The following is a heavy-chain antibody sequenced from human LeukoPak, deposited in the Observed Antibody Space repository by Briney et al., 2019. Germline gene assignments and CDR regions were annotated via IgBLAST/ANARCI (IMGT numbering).Heavy chain of an antibody. D-gene: IGHD1-26*01. Sequence: GGSLRLSCAASGFTFSSYAMSWVRQAPGKGLEWVSAISGSGGSTYYADSVKGRFTISRDNSKNTLYLQMNSLRAEDTAVYYCPANGGFSSYYAWFDPWGQGTLVTVSS. CDR1: GFTFSSYA. V-gene: IGHV3-23*01. CDR3: PANGGFSSYYAWFDP. J-gene: IGHJ5*02. CDR2: ISGSGGST.